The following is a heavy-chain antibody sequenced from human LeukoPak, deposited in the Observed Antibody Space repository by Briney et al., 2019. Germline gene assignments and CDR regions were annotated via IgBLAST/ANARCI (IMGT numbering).Heavy chain of an antibody. CDR2: INPNSGGT. D-gene: IGHD5-12*01. CDR3: AREGSGYPY. Sequence: ASVTVSCKASGYTFTGYYMHWVRQAPGQGLEWMGWINPNSGGTNYAQKFQGRVTMTRDTSISTAYMEVSRLTSDDTAVFYCAREGSGYPYWGQGTLVTVSS. V-gene: IGHV1-2*02. J-gene: IGHJ4*02. CDR1: GYTFTGYY.